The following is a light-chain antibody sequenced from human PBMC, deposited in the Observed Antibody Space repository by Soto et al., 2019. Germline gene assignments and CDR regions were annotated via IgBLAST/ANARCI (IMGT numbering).Light chain of an antibody. J-gene: IGLJ1*01. CDR1: SSDVGSYNL. CDR2: EVS. CDR3: CSYAGSSIFDV. V-gene: IGLV2-23*02. Sequence: QSVLTQPASVSGSPGQSITISCTGTSSDVGSYNLVSWYQQHPGKAPKLMIYEVSKRPSGVSNRFSGSKSGNTASLTISGLQAEDEVDYYCCSYAGSSIFDVFGTGTKATVL.